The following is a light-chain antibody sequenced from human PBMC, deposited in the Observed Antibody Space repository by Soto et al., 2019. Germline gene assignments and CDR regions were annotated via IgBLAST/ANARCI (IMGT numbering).Light chain of an antibody. V-gene: IGLV1-40*01. CDR2: GDS. CDR3: QSYDSSMSGVI. Sequence: QSVLTQPASVSGAPGQRITISCTGISSDIGAGYYVHWYIQQPGTAPKLLVYGDSNRPSGVLDRFSGSKSDTTASLPITGRQDEDEADYYCQSYDSSMSGVIFGGGTKLTVL. CDR1: SSDIGAGYY. J-gene: IGLJ2*01.